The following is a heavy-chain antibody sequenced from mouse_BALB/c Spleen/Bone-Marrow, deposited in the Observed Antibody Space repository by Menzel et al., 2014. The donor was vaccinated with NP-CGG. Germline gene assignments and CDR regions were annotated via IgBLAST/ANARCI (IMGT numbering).Heavy chain of an antibody. D-gene: IGHD2-1*01. CDR2: IWAGGST. V-gene: IGHV2-9*02. CDR1: GFSLTSYG. J-gene: IGHJ4*01. CDR3: ARDGLYGNYAMDY. Sequence: VKLMESGPGLVAPSQSLSITCTVSGFSLTSYGVHWVRQPPGKGLEWLGVIWAGGSTNYNSALMSRLSISKDNSKSXVFLKMNSLQTDDTAMYYCARDGLYGNYAMDYWGQGTSVTVSS.